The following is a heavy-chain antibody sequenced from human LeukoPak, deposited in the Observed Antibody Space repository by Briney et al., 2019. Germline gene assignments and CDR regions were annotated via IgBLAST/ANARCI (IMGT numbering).Heavy chain of an antibody. D-gene: IGHD2-2*01. CDR2: INHSGST. CDR3: ARTVVVPAAFNYYYYYYMDI. Sequence: PSETLSLTCAVYGGSFSGYYWSWIRQPPGKGLEWIGEINHSGSTNCNPSLKSRVTISVDTSKNQFSLKLSSVTAADTAVYYCARTVVVPAAFNYYYYYYMDIWGKGTTVTVSS. V-gene: IGHV4-34*01. CDR1: GGSFSGYY. J-gene: IGHJ6*03.